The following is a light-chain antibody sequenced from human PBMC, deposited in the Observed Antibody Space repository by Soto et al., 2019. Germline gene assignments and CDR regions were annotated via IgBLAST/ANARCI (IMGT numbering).Light chain of an antibody. Sequence: EIVMTQSPATLSVSPGERATLSCRARQSISSNLAWYQQKPGQAPNLHLYGASTRATGIPATFSGSGFGTEFTLTISGLQSEDFAVYYCQQYNNWPFTFGPGTRVDIK. J-gene: IGKJ3*01. CDR2: GAS. CDR1: QSISSN. CDR3: QQYNNWPFT. V-gene: IGKV3-15*01.